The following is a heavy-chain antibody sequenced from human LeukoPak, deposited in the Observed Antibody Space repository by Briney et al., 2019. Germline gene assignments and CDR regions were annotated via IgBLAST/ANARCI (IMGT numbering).Heavy chain of an antibody. CDR2: ISYDGSNK. CDR1: GFTFSSYA. Sequence: GGSLRLSCAASGFTFSSYAMHWVRQAPGKGLEWVAVISYDGSNKYYADSVKGRFTISRDNSKNTLYLQMNSLRAEDTAVYYCARGHPSSGYSTSFDYWGQGTLVTVSS. J-gene: IGHJ4*02. CDR3: ARGHPSSGYSTSFDY. V-gene: IGHV3-30-3*01. D-gene: IGHD3-22*01.